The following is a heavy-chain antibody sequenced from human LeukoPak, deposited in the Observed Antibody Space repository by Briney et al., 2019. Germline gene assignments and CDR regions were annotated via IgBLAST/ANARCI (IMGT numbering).Heavy chain of an antibody. V-gene: IGHV1-69*13. D-gene: IGHD3-9*01. CDR3: ARVLRYFDWLLNDAFDI. J-gene: IGHJ3*02. CDR2: IIPIFGTA. CDR1: GGTFSSYA. Sequence: SVKVSCKASGGTFSSYAISWVRQAPGQGLEWMGGIIPIFGTANYAQKFQGRVTITADESTSTAYMELSSLRSEDTAVYYCARVLRYFDWLLNDAFDIWGQGTMVTVSS.